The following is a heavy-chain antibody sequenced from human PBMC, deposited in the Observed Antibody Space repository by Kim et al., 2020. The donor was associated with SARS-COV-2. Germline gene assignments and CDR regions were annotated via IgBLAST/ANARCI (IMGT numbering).Heavy chain of an antibody. V-gene: IGHV3-7*03. Sequence: GGSLRLSCAASGFTFNNYWMSWVRQAPGMGLEWVANIKQDGSEKYYVDSVKGRFTISRDNAKNSLYLQMNSLRAEDTAVYYCANSPLDYWGQGTLVTVSS. J-gene: IGHJ4*02. CDR1: GFTFNNYW. D-gene: IGHD2-2*03. CDR2: IKQDGSEK. CDR3: ANSPLDY.